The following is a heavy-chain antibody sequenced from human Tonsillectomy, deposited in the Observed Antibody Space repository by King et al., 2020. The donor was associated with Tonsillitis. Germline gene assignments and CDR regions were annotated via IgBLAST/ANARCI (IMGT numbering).Heavy chain of an antibody. J-gene: IGHJ4*02. CDR3: AKDREAVAGTGDF. CDR1: GFTFSNYA. Sequence: QLVESGGGLVQPGGSLRLSCAASGFTFSNYAMSWVRQAPGKGLEWVSTISGSVNYTYYADSVKGRFTISRDNSKNTLYLQMNSLRPEDTAVYYCAKDREAVAGTGDFWGQGTLVTVSS. D-gene: IGHD6-19*01. V-gene: IGHV3-23*04. CDR2: ISGSVNYT.